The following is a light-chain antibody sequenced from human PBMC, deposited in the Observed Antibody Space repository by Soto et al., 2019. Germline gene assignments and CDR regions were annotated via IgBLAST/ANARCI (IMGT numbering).Light chain of an antibody. CDR2: AAS. Sequence: AIQMTQSPSSLSASVGDRVTITCRASQGISSYLAWYQQKPGKAPKLLIYAASTLQSGVPSRFRCSGCVSHLSLATSCLQSEDFPTYYCQQYYSYHLTVGGGTKVDIK. V-gene: IGKV1-8*01. CDR3: QQYYSYHLT. J-gene: IGKJ4*01. CDR1: QGISSY.